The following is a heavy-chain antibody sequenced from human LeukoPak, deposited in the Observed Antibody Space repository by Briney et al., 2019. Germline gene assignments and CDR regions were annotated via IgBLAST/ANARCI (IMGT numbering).Heavy chain of an antibody. J-gene: IGHJ4*02. V-gene: IGHV4-39*01. Sequence: RPSETLSLTCTVSGGSISSSSYYWGWIRQPPGKGLEWIGSIYYSGSTYYNPSLKSRVTISVDTSKNQFSLKLSSVTAADTAVYYCASIVVVPAAIDYWGQGTLVTVSS. CDR1: GGSISSSSYY. CDR2: IYYSGST. CDR3: ASIVVVPAAIDY. D-gene: IGHD2-2*01.